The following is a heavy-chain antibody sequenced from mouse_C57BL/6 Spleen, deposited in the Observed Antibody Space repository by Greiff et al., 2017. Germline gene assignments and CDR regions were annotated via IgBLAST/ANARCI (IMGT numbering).Heavy chain of an antibody. J-gene: IGHJ4*01. CDR2: IYPSDSET. Sequence: QVQLKQPGAELVRPGSSVKLSCKASGYTFTSYWMDWVKQRPGQGLEWIGNIYPSDSETHYNQKFKDKATLTVDKSSSTAYMQLSSLTSEDSAVYYCARSAYYGSSPPYAMDYWGQGTSVTVSS. D-gene: IGHD1-1*01. CDR1: GYTFTSYW. CDR3: ARSAYYGSSPPYAMDY. V-gene: IGHV1-61*01.